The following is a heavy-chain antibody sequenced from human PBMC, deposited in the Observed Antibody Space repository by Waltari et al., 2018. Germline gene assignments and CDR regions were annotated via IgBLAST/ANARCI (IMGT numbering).Heavy chain of an antibody. CDR3: ATEENWNYVFAY. V-gene: IGHV1-24*01. Sequence: QVQLVQSGAAVKKPGASVKVACKVSGYTLTELSIHGVRQSPEKGLEWMGGFDPENGETTYAQNFQGRVTMTEDTSIDTAYLEVSSLRSEDTAVYYCATEENWNYVFAYWGQGTLVTVSS. J-gene: IGHJ4*02. D-gene: IGHD1-7*01. CDR1: GYTLTELS. CDR2: FDPENGET.